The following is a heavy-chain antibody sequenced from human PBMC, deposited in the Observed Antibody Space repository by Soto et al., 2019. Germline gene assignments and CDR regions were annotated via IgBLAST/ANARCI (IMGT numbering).Heavy chain of an antibody. CDR1: GDPLSYDSYY. CDR2: VYHTGAT. J-gene: IGHJ5*02. D-gene: IGHD3-10*02. CDR3: ARDVLSSFAWLDP. Sequence: QVQLQESGPGLVETSPTLSLVCSVSGDPLSYDSYYWSWIRQSPGKALEWIGFVYHTGATCYHPLLESRDTMAVHMSKTEDSLKLTFVTAADTAIYYCARDVLSSFAWLDPWCEGILVTVSS. V-gene: IGHV4-31*03.